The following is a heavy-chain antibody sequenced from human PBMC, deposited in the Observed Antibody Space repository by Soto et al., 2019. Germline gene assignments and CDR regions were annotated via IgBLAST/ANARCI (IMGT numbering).Heavy chain of an antibody. J-gene: IGHJ6*02. Sequence: GGSLRLSCAASGFTFSSYGIHWVRQAPGKGLEWVSVISYDGSNKFYADSVKGRFSISRDNSKNTVYLQMNSLRADDTAVYYCAKSPSSKNYYYSYYGMDVWGQGTTVTVSS. CDR2: ISYDGSNK. CDR3: AKSPSSKNYYYSYYGMDV. D-gene: IGHD4-4*01. CDR1: GFTFSSYG. V-gene: IGHV3-30*18.